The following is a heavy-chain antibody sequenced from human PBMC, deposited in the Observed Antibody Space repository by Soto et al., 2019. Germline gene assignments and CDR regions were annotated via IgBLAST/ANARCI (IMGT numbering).Heavy chain of an antibody. D-gene: IGHD6-6*01. CDR1: GGSISSGGYY. V-gene: IGHV4-31*03. J-gene: IGHJ4*02. CDR3: ARSLEYSSSYVAKYYFDY. Sequence: SETLSLTCTVSGGSISSGGYYWSWIRQHPGKGLEWIGYIYYSGSTYYNPSLKSRVTISVDTSKNQFSLKLSSVTAADTAVCYCARSLEYSSSYVAKYYFDYWGQGTLVTVSS. CDR2: IYYSGST.